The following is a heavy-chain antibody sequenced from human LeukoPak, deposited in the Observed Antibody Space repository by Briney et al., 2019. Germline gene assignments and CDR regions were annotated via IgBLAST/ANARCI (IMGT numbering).Heavy chain of an antibody. V-gene: IGHV3-74*01. J-gene: IGHJ4*02. CDR3: ARGLASGSSGS. D-gene: IGHD1-26*01. CDR2: INTDGSAT. CDR1: GFTFSSYW. Sequence: GSLRLSCAASGFTFSSYWMHWVRQAPGKGLVGVSRINTDGSATTYAASVKGRFTISRDNAKNTLYLQMNSLRADDTAVYYCARGLASGSSGSWGQGTLVTVSS.